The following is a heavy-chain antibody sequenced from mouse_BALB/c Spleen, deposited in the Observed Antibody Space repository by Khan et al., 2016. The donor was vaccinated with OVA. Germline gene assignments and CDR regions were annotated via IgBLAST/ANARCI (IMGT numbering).Heavy chain of an antibody. V-gene: IGHV5-17*02. CDR2: ISSGSATI. Sequence: EVELVESGGGLVQPGGSRKLSCAASAFTFSNFGMHWVRQAPEKGLEWVAYISSGSATIYYADTVKGRFTISRDNPKNTLFLQMTSLRSEDTAIYYCARSLITTWYFDVWGAGTTVTVSS. CDR1: AFTFSNFG. D-gene: IGHD2-4*01. J-gene: IGHJ1*01. CDR3: ARSLITTWYFDV.